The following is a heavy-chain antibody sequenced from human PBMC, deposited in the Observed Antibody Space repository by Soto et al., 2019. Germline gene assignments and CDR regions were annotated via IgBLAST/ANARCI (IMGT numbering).Heavy chain of an antibody. V-gene: IGHV3-30-3*01. CDR3: ARVKGSGWYVEGLDY. CDR1: GFTFSSYA. D-gene: IGHD6-19*01. Sequence: GGSLRLSCAASGFTFSSYAMHWVRQAPGKGLEWVAVISYDGSNKYYADSVKGRFTISRDNSKNTLYLQMNSLRAEDTAVYYCARVKGSGWYVEGLDYWGQGTLVTVSS. J-gene: IGHJ4*02. CDR2: ISYDGSNK.